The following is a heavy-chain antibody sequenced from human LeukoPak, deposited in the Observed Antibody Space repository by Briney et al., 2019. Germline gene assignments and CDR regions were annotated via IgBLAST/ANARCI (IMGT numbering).Heavy chain of an antibody. CDR2: ITSSGSTI. CDR1: GFTFSDYY. V-gene: IGHV3-11*01. CDR3: ARHIEAATALHY. Sequence: GGSLRLSCAASGFTFSDYYMSWIRQAPGKGLEWISYITSSGSTIYYTDSVKGRFAVSRDNAKNSLYLQMNSLRAEDTAVYFCARHIEAATALHYWGQGTLVTVSS. J-gene: IGHJ4*02. D-gene: IGHD2-21*01.